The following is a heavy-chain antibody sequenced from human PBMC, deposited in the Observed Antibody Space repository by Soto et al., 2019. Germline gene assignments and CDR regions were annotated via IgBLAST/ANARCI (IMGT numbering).Heavy chain of an antibody. CDR1: GGSISSYY. V-gene: IGHV4-59*08. CDR2: IYYSGST. J-gene: IGHJ6*03. Sequence: SETLYLTCTVSGGSISSYYWSWIRQPPGKGLEWIGYIYYSGSTNYNPSLKSRVTISVDTSKNQFSLKLSSVTAADTAVYYCARQGAMWYYTILPYYYMDVWGKGTTVTVSS. D-gene: IGHD3-9*01. CDR3: ARQGAMWYYTILPYYYMDV.